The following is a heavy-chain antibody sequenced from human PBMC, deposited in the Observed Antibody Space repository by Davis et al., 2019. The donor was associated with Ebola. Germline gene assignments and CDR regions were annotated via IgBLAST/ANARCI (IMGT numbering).Heavy chain of an antibody. V-gene: IGHV1-18*01. CDR3: ARGGRRDGYNLDP. CDR1: GFTFTSYG. Sequence: ASVKVSCKASGFTFTSYGITWVRQAPGQGLEWMGWISPYNGNTNYAEKFRGRVTVTTDTSTSTAYMELRSLRSDDTAVYYCARGGRRDGYNLDPWGQGTLVTVSS. J-gene: IGHJ5*02. D-gene: IGHD5-24*01. CDR2: ISPYNGNT.